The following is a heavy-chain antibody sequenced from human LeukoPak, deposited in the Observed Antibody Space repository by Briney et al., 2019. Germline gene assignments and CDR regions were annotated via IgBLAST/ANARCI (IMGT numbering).Heavy chain of an antibody. J-gene: IGHJ4*02. V-gene: IGHV3-23*01. CDR2: IVGGGGTT. D-gene: IGHD5-24*01. Sequence: GGSLRLSCAASGFTFSGYAMSWVRQAPGKGLEWVSAIVGGGGTTFYADSVKGRFTISRDNSENTLYLQMSGLRGEDTAIYYCARESQRRRDGYNSVNWGLGFDYWGQGVLVTVSS. CDR1: GFTFSGYA. CDR3: ARESQRRRDGYNSVNWGLGFDY.